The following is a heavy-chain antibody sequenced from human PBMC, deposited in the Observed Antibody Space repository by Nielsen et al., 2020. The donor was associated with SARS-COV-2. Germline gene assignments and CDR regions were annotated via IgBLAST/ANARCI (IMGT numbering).Heavy chain of an antibody. CDR1: GYTFTSYA. Sequence: ASVKVSCKASGYTFTSYAMNWVRQAPGQGLEWMGWINTNTGNPTYAQGFTGRFVFSLDTSVSTAYLQISSLKAEDTAVYYCARGGSITMGGSRSRFEPWGQGTLVTVSS. V-gene: IGHV7-4-1*02. CDR2: INTNTGNP. J-gene: IGHJ5*02. CDR3: ARGGSITMGGSRSRFEP. D-gene: IGHD3-10*01.